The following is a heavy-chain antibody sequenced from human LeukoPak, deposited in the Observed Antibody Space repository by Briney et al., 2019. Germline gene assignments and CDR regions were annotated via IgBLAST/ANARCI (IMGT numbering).Heavy chain of an antibody. CDR3: AKTYYYSSGNF. CDR2: ISYDGSNK. CDR1: GFTFSSYG. J-gene: IGHJ4*02. V-gene: IGHV3-30*18. Sequence: PGRSLRLSCAASGFTFSSYGMHWVRQAPGKGLEWVAVISYDGSNKYCADSVKGRFTISRDNSKSSLYLQMNSLRAEDTAIYYCAKTYYYSSGNFWGQGTLVTVSS. D-gene: IGHD3-10*01.